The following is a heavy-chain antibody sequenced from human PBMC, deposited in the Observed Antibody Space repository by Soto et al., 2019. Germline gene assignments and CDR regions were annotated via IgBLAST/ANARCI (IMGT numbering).Heavy chain of an antibody. Sequence: PSGTMYLACTVSGDTISSYNLAWIRQPPGKGLEWIGYIYYSGSTNYNPSLKSRVTISVDTSKNQFSLKLSSVTAADTAVYYCARSWIQLRYYGMDVWGQGTTVT. CDR2: IYYSGST. J-gene: IGHJ6*02. CDR1: GDTISSYN. V-gene: IGHV4-59*12. D-gene: IGHD5-18*01. CDR3: ARSWIQLRYYGMDV.